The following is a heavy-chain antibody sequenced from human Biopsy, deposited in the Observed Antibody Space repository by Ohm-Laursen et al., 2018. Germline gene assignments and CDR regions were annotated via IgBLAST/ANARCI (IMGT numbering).Heavy chain of an antibody. J-gene: IGHJ4*02. CDR3: ARLTRSTPTTGV. V-gene: IGHV1-2*02. Sequence: ASVKVSCKASGDIFTGYYMDWVRQAPGQGLEWMGWLNTNSGDTEYAENFQGRVTMTRDTSISTAYMELSRLRSDDTAVYYCARLTRSTPTTGVWGQGTLVTVSS. CDR2: LNTNSGDT. D-gene: IGHD2-8*01. CDR1: GDIFTGYY.